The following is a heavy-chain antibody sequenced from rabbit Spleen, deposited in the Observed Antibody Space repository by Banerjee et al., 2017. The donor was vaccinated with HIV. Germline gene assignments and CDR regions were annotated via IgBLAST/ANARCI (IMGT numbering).Heavy chain of an antibody. D-gene: IGHD4-2*01. CDR1: GFSFSSSYW. J-gene: IGHJ3*01. V-gene: IGHV1S45*01. CDR2: IYAGSSGTT. Sequence: QEQLEESGGDLVKPEGSLTLTCTACGFSFSSSYWICWVRQAPGKGLEWIACIYAGSSGTTYYASWAKGRFTISKSSSTTWTLQMTSLTAADTAIYFCAKSDAAGSWSLDLWGQGTLVTVS. CDR3: AKSDAAGSWSLDL.